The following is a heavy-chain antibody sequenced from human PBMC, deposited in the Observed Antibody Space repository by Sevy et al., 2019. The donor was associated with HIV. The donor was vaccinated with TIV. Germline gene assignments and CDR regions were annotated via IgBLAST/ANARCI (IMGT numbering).Heavy chain of an antibody. D-gene: IGHD2-2*01. CDR1: GFTFSNYW. Sequence: GGSLRLSCAASGFTFSNYWMSWVRQAPGKGLEWVANIKKDGSEKYYVDSVKGRFTISRDNAKNSLFLQINSLRAEDTALYYCARDCSSTSCLWGLDVWGQGTTVTVSS. CDR3: ARDCSSTSCLWGLDV. J-gene: IGHJ6*02. V-gene: IGHV3-7*03. CDR2: IKKDGSEK.